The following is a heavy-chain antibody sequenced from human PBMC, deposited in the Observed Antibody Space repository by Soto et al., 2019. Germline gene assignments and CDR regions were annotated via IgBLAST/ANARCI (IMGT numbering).Heavy chain of an antibody. D-gene: IGHD3-22*01. CDR1: GYTFTSYG. CDR3: ARDLVLYYDSSGYYPPDAFDI. CDR2: ISAYNGNT. V-gene: IGHV1-18*01. J-gene: IGHJ3*02. Sequence: ASVKVSCKASGYTFTSYGISWVRQAPGQGLEWMGWISAYNGNTNYAQKLQGRVTMTTDTSTSTAYMELRSLRSDDTAVYYCARDLVLYYDSSGYYPPDAFDIWGQGTMVTVSS.